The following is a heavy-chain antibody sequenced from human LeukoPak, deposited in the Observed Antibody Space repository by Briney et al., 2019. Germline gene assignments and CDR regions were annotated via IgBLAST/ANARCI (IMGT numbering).Heavy chain of an antibody. CDR3: ARVSLRGEVDY. J-gene: IGHJ4*02. CDR2: IYYSGST. D-gene: IGHD3-10*01. V-gene: IGHV4-59*01. CDR1: GGPISSYY. Sequence: PSETLSLTCTVSGGPISSYYWSWIRQPPGKGLEWIGYIYYSGSTNYNPSLKSRVTISVDTSKNQFSLKLSSVTAADTAVYYCARVSLRGEVDYWGQGTLVTVSS.